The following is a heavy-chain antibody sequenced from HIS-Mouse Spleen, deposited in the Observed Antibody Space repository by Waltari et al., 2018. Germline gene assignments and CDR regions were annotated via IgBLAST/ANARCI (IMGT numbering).Heavy chain of an antibody. CDR1: GGSISSRSYY. CDR3: AREIPYSSSWYDWYFDL. D-gene: IGHD6-13*01. CDR2: IYYSGST. V-gene: IGHV4-39*07. J-gene: IGHJ2*01. Sequence: QLQLQESGQGLVKPSETLSLTCTVSGGSISSRSYYCGWIRQPPGKGLEWIGSIYYSGSTYYNPSLKSRVTISVDTSKNQFSLKLSSVTAADTAVYYCAREIPYSSSWYDWYFDLWGRGTLVTVSS.